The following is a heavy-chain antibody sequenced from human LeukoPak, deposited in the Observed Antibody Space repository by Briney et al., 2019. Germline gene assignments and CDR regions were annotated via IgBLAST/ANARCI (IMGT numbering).Heavy chain of an antibody. CDR3: AREDIVVVPAAIGVGFYYGMDV. Sequence: GGSLRLSCAASGFTFSSYWMSWVRQAPGKGLEWVANIKQDGSEKYYVDSVKGRFTISRDNAKNSLYLQMNSLRAEDTAVYYCAREDIVVVPAAIGVGFYYGMDVWGQGTTVTVSS. D-gene: IGHD2-2*02. CDR2: IKQDGSEK. CDR1: GFTFSSYW. J-gene: IGHJ6*02. V-gene: IGHV3-7*01.